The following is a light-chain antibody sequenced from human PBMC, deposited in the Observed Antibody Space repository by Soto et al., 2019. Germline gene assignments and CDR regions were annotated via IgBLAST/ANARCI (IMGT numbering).Light chain of an antibody. J-gene: IGKJ1*01. CDR1: QSVSSN. V-gene: IGKV3-15*01. CDR3: QQYGSSPPWT. CDR2: GAS. Sequence: EIVMTQSPATLSVSPVGIATLSCRHSQSVSSNLAWYQQKPGQAPRLLIYGASTRATGIPARFSGSGSGTEFTLTISSLQSEDFAVYYCQQYGSSPPWTFGQGTKVDIK.